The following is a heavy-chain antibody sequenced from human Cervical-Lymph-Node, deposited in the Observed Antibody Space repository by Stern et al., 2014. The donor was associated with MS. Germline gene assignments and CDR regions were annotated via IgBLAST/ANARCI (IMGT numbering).Heavy chain of an antibody. V-gene: IGHV1-24*01. CDR2: FDTEDGET. CDR3: ATDRDDFRSGYSAPTKGYGLDV. J-gene: IGHJ6*02. Sequence: QVQLVQSGAEVKKPGASVKVSCKVSGYTLTELSMHWVRQAPGKGLEWMGGFDTEDGETTYAQKFQSRVTMTEDTSTDTAYMELSSLRSEDAAVYYCATDRDDFRSGYSAPTKGYGLDVWGQGTTVTVTS. CDR1: GYTLTELS. D-gene: IGHD3-3*01.